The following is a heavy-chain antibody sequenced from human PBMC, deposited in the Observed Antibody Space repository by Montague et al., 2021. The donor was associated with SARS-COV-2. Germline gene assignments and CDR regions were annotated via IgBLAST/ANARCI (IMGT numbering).Heavy chain of an antibody. CDR2: TYYRSMWKS. D-gene: IGHD6-13*01. CDR1: GDSVSSNSAT. J-gene: IGHJ4*02. V-gene: IGHV6-1*01. Sequence: CAISGDSVSSNSATWNWNRQSPSRGLEWLGRTYYRSMWKSDYARSVKSRIAINPDTSKNQFSLQPSSVTPEDTALYYCVRGIEAAGSYDYWGQGTLVTVSS. CDR3: VRGIEAAGSYDY.